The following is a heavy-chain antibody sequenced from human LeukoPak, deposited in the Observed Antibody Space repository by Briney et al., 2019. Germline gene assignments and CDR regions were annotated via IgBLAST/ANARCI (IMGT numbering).Heavy chain of an antibody. D-gene: IGHD3-3*01. CDR2: MNSDGSP. CDR1: GFTFSSYA. J-gene: IGHJ6*04. V-gene: IGHV3-23*01. Sequence: GGSLRLSCAASGFTFSSYAMSWVRQAPGKGLEWVSGMNSDGSPFYADSVKGRFTIYRDNSKNTLYLQMNSLRAEDTAVYYCARSFTIVGVVIKTLPGDVWGKGTTVTVSS. CDR3: ARSFTIVGVVIKTLPGDV.